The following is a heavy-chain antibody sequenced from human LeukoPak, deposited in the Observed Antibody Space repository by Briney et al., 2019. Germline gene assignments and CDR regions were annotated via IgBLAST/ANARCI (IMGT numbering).Heavy chain of an antibody. CDR2: IYYSGST. V-gene: IGHV4-39*01. Sequence: SETLSLTCTVSGGSISSSSYYWGWIRQPPGKGLEWIGSIYYSGSTYYNPSLKSRVTISVDTSKNQFSLKLSSVTAADTAVYYCARLPTDMVRGVINDYWGQGTLVTVSS. CDR3: ARLPTDMVRGVINDY. CDR1: GGSISSSSYY. D-gene: IGHD3-10*01. J-gene: IGHJ4*02.